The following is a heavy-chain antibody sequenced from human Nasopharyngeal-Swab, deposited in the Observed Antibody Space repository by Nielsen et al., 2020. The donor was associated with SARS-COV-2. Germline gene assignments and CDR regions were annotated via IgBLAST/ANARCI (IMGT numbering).Heavy chain of an antibody. Sequence: GESLKISCAASGFTFTSYAMNWVRHAPGKGLEWVSGMSGRGDNTYYAESVKGRFTISRDTSKNTLYLQMNGLRAEDTAVYYCAKVRSWRLDAFDSWGQGTLVTVSS. V-gene: IGHV3-23*01. CDR2: MSGRGDNT. CDR1: GFTFTSYA. J-gene: IGHJ4*02. CDR3: AKVRSWRLDAFDS. D-gene: IGHD6-13*01.